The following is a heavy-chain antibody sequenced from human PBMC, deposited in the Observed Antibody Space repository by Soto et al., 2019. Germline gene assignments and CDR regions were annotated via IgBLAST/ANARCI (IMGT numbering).Heavy chain of an antibody. Sequence: GGSLRLSCAASGFTFSSYWMSWVRQAPGKGLEWVANIKQDGREVDYVDSVRGRFTISRDNAKNSLYLQMNSLRAEDTAVYYCARDNSIIVVACPLIDYWGRGTLVTVSS. CDR2: IKQDGREV. CDR1: GFTFSSYW. CDR3: ARDNSIIVVACPLIDY. D-gene: IGHD3-22*01. J-gene: IGHJ4*02. V-gene: IGHV3-7*05.